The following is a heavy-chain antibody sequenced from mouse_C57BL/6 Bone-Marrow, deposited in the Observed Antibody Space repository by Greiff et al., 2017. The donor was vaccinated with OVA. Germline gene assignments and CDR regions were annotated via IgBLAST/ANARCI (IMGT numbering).Heavy chain of an antibody. J-gene: IGHJ4*01. CDR1: GFSLTSYG. CDR2: IWSGGST. Sequence: VQVVESGPGLVQPSQSLSITCTVSGFSLTSYGVHWVRQSPGKGLEWLGVIWSGGSTDYNAAFISRLSISKDNSKSQVFFKMNSLQADDTAIYYCARIVTTCYYAMDYWGQGTSVTVSS. V-gene: IGHV2-2*01. D-gene: IGHD2-5*01. CDR3: ARIVTTCYYAMDY.